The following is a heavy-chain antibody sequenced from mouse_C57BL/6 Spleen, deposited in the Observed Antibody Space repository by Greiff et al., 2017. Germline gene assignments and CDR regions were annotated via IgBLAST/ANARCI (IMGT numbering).Heavy chain of an antibody. D-gene: IGHD2-3*01. CDR2: IDPSDSET. Sequence: QVQLQQPGAELVRPGSSVKLSCKASGYTFTSYWMHWVKQRPIQGLEWIGNIDPSDSETHYNQKFKDKATLTVDKSSSTAYMQLSSLTSEDSAVYYCARRDGYYEYWYCDVWGTGTTVTVSA. J-gene: IGHJ1*03. CDR3: ARRDGYYEYWYCDV. V-gene: IGHV1-52*01. CDR1: GYTFTSYW.